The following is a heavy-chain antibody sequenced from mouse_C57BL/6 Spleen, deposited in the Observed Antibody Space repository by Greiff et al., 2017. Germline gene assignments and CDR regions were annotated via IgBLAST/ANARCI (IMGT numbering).Heavy chain of an antibody. D-gene: IGHD1-1*01. CDR3: TIPYGSGAY. V-gene: IGHV14-1*01. Sequence: EVQLQQSGAELVRPGASVKLSCTASGFNIKDYYMHWVKQRPKQGLEWIGRIDPEDGDTEYAPKFQGKATMTADTSSNTAYLQLSSLTSEDTAVYYCTIPYGSGAYWGQGTLVTVSA. J-gene: IGHJ3*01. CDR2: IDPEDGDT. CDR1: GFNIKDYY.